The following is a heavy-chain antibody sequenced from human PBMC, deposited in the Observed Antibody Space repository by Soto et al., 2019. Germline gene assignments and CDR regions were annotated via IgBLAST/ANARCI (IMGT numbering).Heavy chain of an antibody. CDR3: ARDKVVAATGAFDI. CDR2: INAGNGNT. CDR1: GYSFTSYA. Sequence: XSVKVSCKASGYSFTSYAMHWVRQAPGQRLEWMGWINAGNGNTKYSQKFQGRVTITRDTSASTAYMELSSLRSEDTAVYYCARDKVVAATGAFDIWGQGTMLTVS. J-gene: IGHJ3*02. V-gene: IGHV1-3*01. D-gene: IGHD2-15*01.